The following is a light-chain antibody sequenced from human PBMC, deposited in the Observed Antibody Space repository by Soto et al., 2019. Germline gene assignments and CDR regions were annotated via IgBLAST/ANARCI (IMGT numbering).Light chain of an antibody. Sequence: DIQLTQSPSSLSASVGDRVTITCRASQSISNYLNWYQQKPGKPPKVLISAASSLQRGVPSRFSGSESGTDIALTISSQHPEDFANYYCHQSYTWSPLTFGGGTKVEI. CDR2: AAS. V-gene: IGKV1-39*01. CDR3: HQSYTWSPLT. CDR1: QSISNY. J-gene: IGKJ4*02.